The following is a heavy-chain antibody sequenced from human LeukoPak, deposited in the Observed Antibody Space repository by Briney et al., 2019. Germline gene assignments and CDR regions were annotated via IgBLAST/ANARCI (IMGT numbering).Heavy chain of an antibody. D-gene: IGHD6-19*01. CDR2: IYYSGST. V-gene: IGHV4-59*01. J-gene: IGHJ4*02. Sequence: SETLSLSCTVSGGSISSYYWSWIRQPPGKGLEWIGYIYYSGSTNYKPSLKSRVTISVDTSKNQFSLKLSSVTAADTAVYYCARPRKDSSGWYNFDYWGQGTLVTVSS. CDR3: ARPRKDSSGWYNFDY. CDR1: GGSISSYY.